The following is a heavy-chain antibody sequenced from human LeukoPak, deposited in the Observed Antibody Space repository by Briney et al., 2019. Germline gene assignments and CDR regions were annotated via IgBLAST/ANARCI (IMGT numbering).Heavy chain of an antibody. CDR1: GFTFSDHY. CDR3: ARGTNYDDSSGYSPYLYYFDY. V-gene: IGHV3-72*01. J-gene: IGHJ4*02. CDR2: TRNKANSYST. Sequence: GGSLRLSCAASGFTFSDHYMDWVRQAPGKGLEWVGRTRNKANSYSTEYAASVRGRFTISRDDSKNSLYLQMNSLKTEDTAAYYCARGTNYDDSSGYSPYLYYFDYWGQGTLVTVSS. D-gene: IGHD3-22*01.